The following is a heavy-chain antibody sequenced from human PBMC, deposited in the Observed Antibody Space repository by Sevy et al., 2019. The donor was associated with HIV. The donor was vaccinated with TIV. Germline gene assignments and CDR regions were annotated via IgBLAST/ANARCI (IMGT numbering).Heavy chain of an antibody. J-gene: IGHJ4*02. Sequence: GGSLRLSCAASGFTFSTYGMHWVRQAPGKGLEWVAVIWFDGSITYYVDSVNGRFTISRDIAKNTLHLQMNSLRAEDTAVYYCARDLEFYDYGDYGPAFMPDYWGQGTLVTVSS. V-gene: IGHV3-33*01. D-gene: IGHD4-17*01. CDR2: IWFDGSIT. CDR1: GFTFSTYG. CDR3: ARDLEFYDYGDYGPAFMPDY.